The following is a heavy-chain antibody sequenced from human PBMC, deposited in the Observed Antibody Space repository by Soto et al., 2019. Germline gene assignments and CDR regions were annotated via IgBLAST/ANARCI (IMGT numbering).Heavy chain of an antibody. J-gene: IGHJ4*02. CDR1: GFTFSNYA. Sequence: SLRLSCAASGFTFSNYAMHGVRQAPGKGLEWVAVISYDGSDKYYADSVKGRFTISRDNSKNTLNLQMSSLRADDTAVYYCAKALGELSPESYDYWGQGTLVTVSS. D-gene: IGHD3-16*02. CDR2: ISYDGSDK. V-gene: IGHV3-30*18. CDR3: AKALGELSPESYDY.